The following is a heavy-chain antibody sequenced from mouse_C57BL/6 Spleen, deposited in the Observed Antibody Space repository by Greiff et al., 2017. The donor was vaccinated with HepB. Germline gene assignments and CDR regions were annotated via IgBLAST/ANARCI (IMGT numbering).Heavy chain of an antibody. CDR3: AKEDSSRFAY. J-gene: IGHJ3*01. CDR2: INPGSGGT. CDR1: GYAFTNYL. Sequence: VKLQESGAELVRPGTSVKVSCKASGYAFTNYLIEWVKQRPGQGLEWIGVINPGSGGTNYNEKFKGKATLTADKSSSTAYMQLSSLTSEDSAVYFCAKEDSSRFAYWGQGTLVTVSA. D-gene: IGHD3-2*01. V-gene: IGHV1-54*01.